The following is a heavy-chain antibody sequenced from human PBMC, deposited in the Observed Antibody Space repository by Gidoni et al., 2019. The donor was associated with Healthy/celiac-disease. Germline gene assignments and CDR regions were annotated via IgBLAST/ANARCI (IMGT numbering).Heavy chain of an antibody. CDR1: GGSFSGYY. V-gene: IGHV4-34*01. Sequence: QVQLQQWGAGLLKPSETLSLTCAVDGGSFSGYYWSWIRQPPGKGLEWIVEINHSGSTNDNPSLRSRVTISVDTSKNQFSLKLSSVTAADTAVYYCARGRSIAAAGVIDYWGQGTLVTVSS. CDR2: INHSGST. J-gene: IGHJ4*02. CDR3: ARGRSIAAAGVIDY. D-gene: IGHD6-13*01.